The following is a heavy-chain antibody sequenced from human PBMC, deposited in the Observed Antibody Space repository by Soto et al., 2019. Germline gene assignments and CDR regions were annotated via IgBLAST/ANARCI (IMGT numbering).Heavy chain of an antibody. CDR2: IYYSGSA. CDR1: GGSISSGGYY. D-gene: IGHD3-10*01. CDR3: ARDYSGSGSRGLDP. V-gene: IGHV4-31*03. Sequence: QVQLQESGPGLVKPSQTLSLTCTVSGGSISSGGYYWNWIRQHPGKGLEWIGYIYYSGSAYYNPSLQSRVTISVDTSKNQFSLKLSSVTAADTAVYYCARDYSGSGSRGLDPWGQGTLVTVSS. J-gene: IGHJ5*02.